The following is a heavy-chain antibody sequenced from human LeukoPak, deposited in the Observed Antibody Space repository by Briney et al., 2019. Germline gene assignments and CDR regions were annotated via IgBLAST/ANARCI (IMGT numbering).Heavy chain of an antibody. CDR2: ISSSGSTI. CDR3: ARPKLGYCSSVTCSAPNYYFDY. Sequence: GGSLRLSCAASGFTFSSYAMSWVRQAPGKGLEWVSYISSSGSTIYYADSVKGRFTISRDNTKRSLYLQMDSLRAEDTAVYYCARPKLGYCSSVTCSAPNYYFDYWGQGTLVTVSS. CDR1: GFTFSSYA. V-gene: IGHV3-48*01. D-gene: IGHD2-2*01. J-gene: IGHJ4*02.